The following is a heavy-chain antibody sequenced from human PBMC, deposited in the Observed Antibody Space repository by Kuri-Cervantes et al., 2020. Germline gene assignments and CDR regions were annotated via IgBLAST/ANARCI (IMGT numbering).Heavy chain of an antibody. CDR2: IYYSGST. J-gene: IGHJ4*02. D-gene: IGHD6-13*01. CDR1: GGSISSSSYY. Sequence: AETLSLTCTVSGGSISSSSYYWGWIRQPPGKGLEWIGSIYYSGSTYYNPSLKSRVTLCVDTSKNQISLKLSSGTAADTAVYYWARPSSWYYFDYWGQGTLVTVSS. V-gene: IGHV4-39*01. CDR3: ARPSSWYYFDY.